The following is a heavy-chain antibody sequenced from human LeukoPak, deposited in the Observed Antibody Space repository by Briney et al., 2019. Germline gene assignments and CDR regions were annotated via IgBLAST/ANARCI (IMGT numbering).Heavy chain of an antibody. Sequence: GGSLRLSCAASGFTFSRSWMHWVRQAPGKGLVWVSRINTDGGSTTYADSVKGRFTISRDNARNTLYLQMNSLRAEDTAVYYCARSHYYDSGAYYLDYWGQGTLVTVSS. V-gene: IGHV3-74*01. D-gene: IGHD3-22*01. CDR2: INTDGGST. J-gene: IGHJ4*02. CDR3: ARSHYYDSGAYYLDY. CDR1: GFTFSRSW.